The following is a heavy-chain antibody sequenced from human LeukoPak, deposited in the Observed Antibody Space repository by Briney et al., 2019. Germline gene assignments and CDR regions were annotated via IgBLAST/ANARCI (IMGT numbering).Heavy chain of an antibody. V-gene: IGHV4-59*01. CDR1: GGSISNYY. CDR3: AKSPSWGSGLDAFDI. CDR2: IYYTGST. D-gene: IGHD7-27*01. Sequence: SETLSLTCTVSGGSISNYYWSWIRQPPGKGLEWIGYIYYTGSTKCNPSLKSRVTLSVDSSKTQFSLKLNSVTAADTAVYYCAKSPSWGSGLDAFDIWGQGTMVTVSS. J-gene: IGHJ3*02.